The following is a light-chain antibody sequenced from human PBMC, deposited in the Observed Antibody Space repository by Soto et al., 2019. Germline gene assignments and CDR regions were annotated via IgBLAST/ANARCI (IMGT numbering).Light chain of an antibody. CDR3: QQYNNWPPT. Sequence: EIVLTRSPATLSLSPEERATLSSRASQSLSSNLAWYQQTPGQAPRLLIYGASTRATGIPARFSGSGSGAEFTLTISSLQSEDFAIYYCQQYNNWPPTFGQGTKVDIK. CDR2: GAS. J-gene: IGKJ1*01. V-gene: IGKV3-15*01. CDR1: QSLSSN.